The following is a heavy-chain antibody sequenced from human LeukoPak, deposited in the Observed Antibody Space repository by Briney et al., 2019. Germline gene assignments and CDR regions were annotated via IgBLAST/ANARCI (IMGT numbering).Heavy chain of an antibody. V-gene: IGHV4-59*01. CDR3: ARVRGYSDGSSYFDY. CDR1: GDSISYYY. D-gene: IGHD5-18*01. J-gene: IGHJ4*02. Sequence: SETLSLTCTVSGDSISYYYWSWFRQPPGKGLEWIGKIYYSGNTNYNPSLKSRVTISVDTSKNQFSLKLSSVTAADTAVYYCARVRGYSDGSSYFDYWGQGTLVTVSS. CDR2: IYYSGNT.